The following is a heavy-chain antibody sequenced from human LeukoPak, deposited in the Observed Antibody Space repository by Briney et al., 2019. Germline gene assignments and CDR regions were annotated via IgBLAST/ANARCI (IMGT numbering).Heavy chain of an antibody. V-gene: IGHV1-18*01. J-gene: IGHJ4*02. Sequence: ASVKVSCKASGYTFTSYGISWVRQAPGQGLEWMGWISAYNGNTNYAQKFQGRVTMTRDMSTSTVYMELSSLRSEDTAVYYCARDMRMTSYDYWGQGTLVTVSS. D-gene: IGHD4-11*01. CDR2: ISAYNGNT. CDR1: GYTFTSYG. CDR3: ARDMRMTSYDY.